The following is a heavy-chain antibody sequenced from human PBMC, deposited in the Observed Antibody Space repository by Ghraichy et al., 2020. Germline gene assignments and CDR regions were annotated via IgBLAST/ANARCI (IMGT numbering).Heavy chain of an antibody. CDR1: GFTVSSNY. CDR2: IYSGGST. J-gene: IGHJ3*02. V-gene: IGHV3-66*01. D-gene: IGHD2-2*01. CDR3: AREDQLLSFDI. Sequence: GGSLRLSCAASGFTVSSNYMSWVRQAPGKGLEWVSVIYSGGSTYYADSVKGRFTISRDNSKNTLYLQMNSLRAEDTAVYYCAREDQLLSFDIWGQGTMVTVSS.